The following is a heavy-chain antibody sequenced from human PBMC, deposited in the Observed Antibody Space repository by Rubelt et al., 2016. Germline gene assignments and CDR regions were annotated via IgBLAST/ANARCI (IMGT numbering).Heavy chain of an antibody. Sequence: QVQLVESGGGVVQPGRSLRLSCAASGFTFSRYAIHWVRQAPGKGLEWVALISDDGSNKYYADSVKGRFTITRDNSKNTLYLQRSCLRAEDTAVYYCARDLSDSGRYHHFDYWGQGTLVTASS. CDR1: GFTFSRYA. J-gene: IGHJ4*02. CDR3: ARDLSDSGRYHHFDY. CDR2: ISDDGSNK. D-gene: IGHD1-26*01. V-gene: IGHV3-30*04.